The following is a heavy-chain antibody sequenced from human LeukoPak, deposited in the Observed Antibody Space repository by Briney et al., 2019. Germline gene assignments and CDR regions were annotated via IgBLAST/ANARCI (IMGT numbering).Heavy chain of an antibody. CDR3: AKGGTFYFDSSGYYFDY. D-gene: IGHD3-22*01. V-gene: IGHV3-23*01. CDR1: GFTFSSCA. J-gene: IGHJ4*02. Sequence: GGSLRLSCTASGFTFSSCALSWVRQAPGKGLEWVSAIGGSAGATYYADSVKGRFTISRDNSKNTLYLQMNSLRAEDTAVYYCAKGGTFYFDSSGYYFDYWGQGTLVTVSS. CDR2: IGGSAGAT.